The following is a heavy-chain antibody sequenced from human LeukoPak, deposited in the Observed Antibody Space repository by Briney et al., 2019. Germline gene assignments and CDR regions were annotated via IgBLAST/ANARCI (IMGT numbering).Heavy chain of an antibody. CDR2: IRSKANSYAT. J-gene: IGHJ6*04. V-gene: IGHV3-73*01. CDR1: GFTFSGSA. Sequence: GGSLKLSCAASGFTFSGSAMHWVRQASGKGLEWVGRIRSKANSYATAYAASVKGRFTISRNDSKNTAYLQMNSLKTEDTAVYYCTRHAIIAAAGRLYYYGMDVWGKGTTVTVSS. D-gene: IGHD6-13*01. CDR3: TRHAIIAAAGRLYYYGMDV.